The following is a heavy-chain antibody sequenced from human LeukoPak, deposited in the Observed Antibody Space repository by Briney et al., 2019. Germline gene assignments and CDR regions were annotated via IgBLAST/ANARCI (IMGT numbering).Heavy chain of an antibody. Sequence: PGGSLRLSCAASGFTFSNAWMSWVRQAPGKGLEWVANIKQDGSEKYYVDSVKGRFTISRDNAKNSLYLQMNSLRAEDTAVYYCARDLEGWGQGTLVTVSS. CDR2: IKQDGSEK. V-gene: IGHV3-7*01. CDR1: GFTFSNAW. CDR3: ARDLEG. D-gene: IGHD3-3*01. J-gene: IGHJ4*02.